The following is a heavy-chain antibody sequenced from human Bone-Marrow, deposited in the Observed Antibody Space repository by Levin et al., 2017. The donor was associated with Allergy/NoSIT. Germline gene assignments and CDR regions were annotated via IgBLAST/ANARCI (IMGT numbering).Heavy chain of an antibody. V-gene: IGHV4-59*01. D-gene: IGHD5-24*01. CDR3: AGGGGWLTDY. CDR2: IHNSGRV. CDR1: GASMSSSY. Sequence: SETLSLTCSVSGASMSSSYWGWIRQPPGEGLEWIGHIHNSGRVNYNPSLKSRITISLDTSENQISLKLTSVIAADTAVYYCAGGGGWLTDYWGQGTLVIVSS. J-gene: IGHJ4*02.